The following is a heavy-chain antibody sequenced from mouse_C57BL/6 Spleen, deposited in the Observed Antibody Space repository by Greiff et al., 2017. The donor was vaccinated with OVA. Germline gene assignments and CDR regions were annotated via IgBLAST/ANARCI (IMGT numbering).Heavy chain of an antibody. Sequence: DVQVVASWGGLVKPGGSLKLSCAASGFTFSDYGMHWVRQAPAKGLEWVAYISSGSSTIYYADTVKGRFTISRDNAKNTLFLQMTSLRSEDTAMYYCARGGSSYGWFAYWGQGTLVTVSA. V-gene: IGHV5-17*01. J-gene: IGHJ3*01. CDR2: ISSGSSTI. CDR3: ARGGSSYGWFAY. D-gene: IGHD1-1*01. CDR1: GFTFSDYG.